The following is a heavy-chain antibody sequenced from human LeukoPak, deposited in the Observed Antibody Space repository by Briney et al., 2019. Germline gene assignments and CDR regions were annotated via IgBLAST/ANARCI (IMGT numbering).Heavy chain of an antibody. D-gene: IGHD6-13*01. CDR2: IYYSGST. CDR1: GGSISSGDYY. V-gene: IGHV4-30-4*08. Sequence: PSEPLSLTCTVSGGSISSGDYYRSWIRQPPGKGLEWIGYIYYSGSTYYNPSLKSRVTISVDTSKNQFSLKLSSVTAADTAVYYCARVDSSSWRPMKFDYWGQGTLVTVSS. CDR3: ARVDSSSWRPMKFDY. J-gene: IGHJ4*02.